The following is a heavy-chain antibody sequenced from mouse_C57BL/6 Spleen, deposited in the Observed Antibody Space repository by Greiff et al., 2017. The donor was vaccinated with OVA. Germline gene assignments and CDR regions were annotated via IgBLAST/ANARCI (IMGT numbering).Heavy chain of an antibody. D-gene: IGHD1-1*01. V-gene: IGHV5-4*01. CDR2: ISDGGSYT. J-gene: IGHJ4*01. Sequence: EVNVVESGGGLVKPGGSLKLSCAASGFTFSSYAMSWVRQTPEKRLEWVATISDGGSYTYYPDNVKGRFTISRDNAKNNLYLQMSHLKSEDTAMYYCAREAYYYGSSLYAMDYWGQGTSVTVSS. CDR1: GFTFSSYA. CDR3: AREAYYYGSSLYAMDY.